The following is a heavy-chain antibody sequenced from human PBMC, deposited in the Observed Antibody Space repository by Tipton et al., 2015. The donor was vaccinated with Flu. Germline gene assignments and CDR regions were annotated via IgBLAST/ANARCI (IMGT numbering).Heavy chain of an antibody. D-gene: IGHD6-19*01. CDR3: AKVHSGWYFSAFDI. CDR2: ISWNSGSI. J-gene: IGHJ3*02. CDR1: GFTFDDYA. Sequence: RSLRLSCAASGFTFDDYAMHWVRQAPGKGLEWVSGISWNSGSIGYADSVKGRFTISRDNAKNSLYLQMNSLRAEDTALYYCAKVHSGWYFSAFDIWGQGTMVTVSS. V-gene: IGHV3-9*01.